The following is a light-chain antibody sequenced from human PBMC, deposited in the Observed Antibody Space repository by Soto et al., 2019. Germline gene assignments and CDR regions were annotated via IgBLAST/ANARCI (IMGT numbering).Light chain of an antibody. CDR1: QSISSY. CDR3: QQSYSTPLT. Sequence: IQLTQSPSSLSASVGDRVTITCRASQSISSYLNWYQQKPGKAPKLLIYAASSLQSGVPSRFSGSGSGTDFTLTISSLQPEDFATYYCQQSYSTPLTFGERTK. V-gene: IGKV1-39*01. CDR2: AAS. J-gene: IGKJ1*01.